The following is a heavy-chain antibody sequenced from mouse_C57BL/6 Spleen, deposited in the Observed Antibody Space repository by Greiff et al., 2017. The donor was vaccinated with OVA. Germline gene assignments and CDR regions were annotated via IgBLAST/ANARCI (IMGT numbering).Heavy chain of an antibody. Sequence: VQLQESGAELVKPGASVKISCKASGYAFSSYWMNWVKQRPGTGLEGIGQIYPGDGDTNYNGQFKGKATLTAAKSSSTAYMQLSRLTSEDSAVYFCAREGNYGSSRWYFDVWGTGTTVTVSS. D-gene: IGHD1-1*01. V-gene: IGHV1-80*01. CDR3: AREGNYGSSRWYFDV. CDR2: IYPGDGDT. J-gene: IGHJ1*03. CDR1: GYAFSSYW.